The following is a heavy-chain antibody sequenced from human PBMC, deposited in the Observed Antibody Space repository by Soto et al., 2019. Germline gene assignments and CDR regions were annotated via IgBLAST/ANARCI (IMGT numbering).Heavy chain of an antibody. CDR3: ASMIVGSTSRDRDYYY. Sequence: EVRLVESGGGSVRPGGSLKLSCAASGFDFSGSAMYWVRQASGKGLEWVGRISSRFDSYATSYPESLSGRFTISRDDSRNLVFLEMNGLETDDTAVYYCASMIVGSTSRDRDYYYWCQGTLVTVSS. V-gene: IGHV3-73*02. J-gene: IGHJ4*02. CDR2: ISSRFDSYAT. CDR1: GFDFSGSA. D-gene: IGHD1-26*01.